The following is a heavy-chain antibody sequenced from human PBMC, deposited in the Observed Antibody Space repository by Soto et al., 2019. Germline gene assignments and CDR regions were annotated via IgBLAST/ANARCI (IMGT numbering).Heavy chain of an antibody. CDR3: AKDSTAYSSAYDFDS. J-gene: IGHJ4*02. V-gene: IGHV3-23*01. CDR2: LSGSGGST. CDR1: GFTFSSYA. D-gene: IGHD6-6*01. Sequence: EVQLLESGGGLVQPGGSLRLSCAASGFTFSSYAMSWVRQAPGKGLEWVSTLSGSGGSTYSADSVNGRFTISRDNSKNTVYLQMNSLRAEDTAVYYCAKDSTAYSSAYDFDSWGQGTLVTVSS.